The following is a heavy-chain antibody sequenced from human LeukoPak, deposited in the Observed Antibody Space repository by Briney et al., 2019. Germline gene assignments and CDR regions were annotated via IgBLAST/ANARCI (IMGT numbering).Heavy chain of an antibody. V-gene: IGHV3-11*01. Sequence: GGSLRLSCAASGFTFSDYYMSWIRQAPGKGLEWVSYISSSGSTIYYADSVKGRFTISRDNAKNSLYLQMNSLRAEDTAVYYCVRFWSGYSGLYYYGMDVWGQGTTVTVSS. J-gene: IGHJ6*02. CDR1: GFTFSDYY. CDR2: ISSSGSTI. D-gene: IGHD3-3*01. CDR3: VRFWSGYSGLYYYGMDV.